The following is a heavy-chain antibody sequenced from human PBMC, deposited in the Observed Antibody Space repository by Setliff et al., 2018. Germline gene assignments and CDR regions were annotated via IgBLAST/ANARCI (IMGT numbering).Heavy chain of an antibody. D-gene: IGHD2-2*01. CDR2: VYHRGST. CDR1: GFTFSNYE. Sequence: GSLRLSCAASGFTFSNYEFNWVRQPPGKGLEWIATVYHRGSTDYKPSLKSRATISVDTSKNQFSLKLTSMTAADTAVYFCAREGRSSTRGWYMDAWGKGTSVTVSS. CDR3: AREGRSSTRGWYMDA. V-gene: IGHV4-34*01. J-gene: IGHJ6*03.